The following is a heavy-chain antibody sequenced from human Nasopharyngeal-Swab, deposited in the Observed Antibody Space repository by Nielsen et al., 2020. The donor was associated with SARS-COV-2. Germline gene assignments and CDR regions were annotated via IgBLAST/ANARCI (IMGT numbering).Heavy chain of an antibody. CDR3: AGFLYSSDWRFFDY. CDR2: ISSSSSTI. Sequence: GGSLRLSCAASGFTFSSYSMNWVRQAPGKGLEWVSYISSSSSTIYYADSVKGRFTISRDNAKNSLYLQMNSLRAEDTAVYYCAGFLYSSDWRFFDYWGQGTLVTVSS. CDR1: GFTFSSYS. D-gene: IGHD6-19*01. J-gene: IGHJ4*02. V-gene: IGHV3-48*04.